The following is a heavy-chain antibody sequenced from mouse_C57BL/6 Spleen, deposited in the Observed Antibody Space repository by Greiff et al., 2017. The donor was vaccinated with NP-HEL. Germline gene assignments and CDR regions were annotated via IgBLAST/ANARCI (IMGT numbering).Heavy chain of an antibody. CDR1: GYAFSSSW. J-gene: IGHJ4*01. Sequence: QVQLQQSGPELVKPGASVKISCKASGYAFSSSWMNWVKQRPGKGLEWIGRIYPGDGDTNYNGKFKGKATLTADKSSSTAYMQLSSLTSEDSAVYFCARKNYSNYSGAMDYWGQGTSVTVSS. D-gene: IGHD2-5*01. CDR2: IYPGDGDT. V-gene: IGHV1-82*01. CDR3: ARKNYSNYSGAMDY.